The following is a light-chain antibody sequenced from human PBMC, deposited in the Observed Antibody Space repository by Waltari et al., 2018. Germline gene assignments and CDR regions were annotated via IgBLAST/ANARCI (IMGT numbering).Light chain of an antibody. CDR2: KNS. Sequence: QSVVTQPPSAFGTPGPRVTISCSGSSSNIGGKHVSWYQQFPGMAPKLLIYKNSQRPSGVPDRFSGSKSGTSASLAISGLRSEDEAEYFCAAWDDGLSGPAFGGGTKLTVL. CDR3: AAWDDGLSGPA. V-gene: IGLV1-47*01. J-gene: IGLJ3*02. CDR1: SSNIGGKH.